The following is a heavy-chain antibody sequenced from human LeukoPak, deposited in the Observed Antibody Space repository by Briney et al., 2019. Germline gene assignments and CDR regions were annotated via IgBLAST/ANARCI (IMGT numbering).Heavy chain of an antibody. CDR3: AKSRYDSSGYYYSFDY. D-gene: IGHD3-22*01. V-gene: IGHV3-23*01. J-gene: IGHJ4*02. CDR1: GFIFSTYA. Sequence: GGSLRLSCAASGFIFSTYAMSWVRQAPGKGLQRVSGISGDGSTTYYADSVKGRFTISRDNSQNTLYLQMNNLGAEDTAVYYCAKSRYDSSGYYYSFDYWGQGTLVTVSS. CDR2: ISGDGSTT.